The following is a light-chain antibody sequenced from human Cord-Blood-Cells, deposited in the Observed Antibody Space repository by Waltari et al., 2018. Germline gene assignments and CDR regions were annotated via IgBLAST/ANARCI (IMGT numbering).Light chain of an antibody. CDR3: QQSYSTPPT. J-gene: IGKJ1*01. Sequence: EIQMTQSPSSLSASVGDRVTITCRASQSISSYLNWYQQKPGKAPKLLIYAASSVQSGVPSRFSGSGSRTDFTLTISSLQPEDFATYYCQQSYSTPPTFGQGTKVEIK. CDR1: QSISSY. V-gene: IGKV1-39*01. CDR2: AAS.